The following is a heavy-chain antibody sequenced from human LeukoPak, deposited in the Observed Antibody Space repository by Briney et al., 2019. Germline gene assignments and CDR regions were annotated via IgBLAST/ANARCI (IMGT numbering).Heavy chain of an antibody. V-gene: IGHV1-69*13. Sequence: ASVKVSCKASGGTFSSYAISWVRQAPGQGLEWMGGLIPIFGTPNYAQKFQGRVTITADESTSTAYMELSSLRSEDTAVYYCARSAFMVGATSRYGMDVWGQGTTVTVSS. J-gene: IGHJ6*02. D-gene: IGHD1-26*01. CDR3: ARSAFMVGATSRYGMDV. CDR2: LIPIFGTP. CDR1: GGTFSSYA.